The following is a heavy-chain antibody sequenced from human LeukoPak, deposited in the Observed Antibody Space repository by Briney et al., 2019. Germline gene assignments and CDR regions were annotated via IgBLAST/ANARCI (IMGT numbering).Heavy chain of an antibody. V-gene: IGHV1-3*01. CDR2: INAGNGNT. D-gene: IGHD4-17*01. Sequence: ASVKVSCKASGGTFSSYAISWVRQAPGQGLEWMGWINAGNGNTKYSQKFQGRVTITRDTSASTAYMELSSLRSEDTAVYYCARESSIGAYGFDPWGQGTLVTVSS. J-gene: IGHJ5*02. CDR1: GGTFSSYA. CDR3: ARESSIGAYGFDP.